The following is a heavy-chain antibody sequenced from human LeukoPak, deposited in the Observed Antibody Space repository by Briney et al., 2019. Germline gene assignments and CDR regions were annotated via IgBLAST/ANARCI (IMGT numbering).Heavy chain of an antibody. CDR2: INCGGGSP. D-gene: IGHD3/OR15-3a*01. CDR1: GYTFTSYY. CDR3: ARVPLDWAPFDY. J-gene: IGHJ4*02. V-gene: IGHV1-46*01. Sequence: ASVKVSCKASGYTFTSYYLHWVRQTPGQGLEWMGIINCGGGSPTYSQNFQGRVTVTKDTSTSTVYMELSSLTLDDTAVYYCARVPLDWAPFDYCGQGTPVTVSS.